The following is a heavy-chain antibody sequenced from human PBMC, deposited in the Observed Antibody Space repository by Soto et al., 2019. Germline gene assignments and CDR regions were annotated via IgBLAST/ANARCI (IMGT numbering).Heavy chain of an antibody. Sequence: SVKVSCKASGGTFSSYAMSWVRQAPGQGLEWMGGIIPIFGTANYAQKFQGRVTITADKSTSTAYMELSSLRSEDTAVYYCAREGHYYGSGSYYNYYYYGMDVWGQGTTVTVSS. CDR1: GGTFSSYA. V-gene: IGHV1-69*06. CDR2: IIPIFGTA. CDR3: AREGHYYGSGSYYNYYYYGMDV. D-gene: IGHD3-10*01. J-gene: IGHJ6*02.